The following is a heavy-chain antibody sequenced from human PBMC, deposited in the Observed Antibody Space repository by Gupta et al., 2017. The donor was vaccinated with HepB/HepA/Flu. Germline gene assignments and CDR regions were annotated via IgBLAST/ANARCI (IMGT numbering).Heavy chain of an antibody. CDR3: ARGAYSGSHDY. Sequence: EVQLVESGGGLVQPGGSLRLSCATSGFTFSSYWMNWVRQTPEKGLEWVADMYQEGSEKYNVGSVKGRFTISRDNAKNSLYLQMNNLRAEDTAVYYCARGAYSGSHDYWGQGTLVTVSS. V-gene: IGHV3-7*01. CDR2: MYQEGSEK. D-gene: IGHD1-26*01. J-gene: IGHJ4*02. CDR1: GFTFSSYW.